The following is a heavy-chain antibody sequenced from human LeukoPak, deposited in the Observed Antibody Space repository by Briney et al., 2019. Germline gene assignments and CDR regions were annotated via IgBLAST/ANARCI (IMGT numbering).Heavy chain of an antibody. D-gene: IGHD3-10*01. J-gene: IGHJ4*02. CDR3: AKAPSGESPI. V-gene: IGHV3-23*01. CDR2: ISGTGDRT. Sequence: GGSLRLSCAASGLTFSTYAMSWVRQAPGKGLEWVSAISGTGDRTFYADSVKGRFTISRDNSKNTLFLQMNSLRADDSAVYYCAKAPSGESPIWGQGTLVTVSS. CDR1: GLTFSTYA.